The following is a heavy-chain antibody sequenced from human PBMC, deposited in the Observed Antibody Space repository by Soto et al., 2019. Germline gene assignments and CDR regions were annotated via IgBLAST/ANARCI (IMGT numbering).Heavy chain of an antibody. J-gene: IGHJ3*02. Sequence: QVQLVESGGGVVQPGRSLRLSCAASGFTFSAYTMHWVRLPPGKGLEWVAVISYDGNNERYTDPVKGRFTVSRDNSKSTLYLQMNSLKSEDTAVYYCARDGYSGRSDGFDIWGQGTMVTVSS. CDR2: ISYDGNNE. CDR3: ARDGYSGRSDGFDI. CDR1: GFTFSAYT. V-gene: IGHV3-30-3*01. D-gene: IGHD1-26*01.